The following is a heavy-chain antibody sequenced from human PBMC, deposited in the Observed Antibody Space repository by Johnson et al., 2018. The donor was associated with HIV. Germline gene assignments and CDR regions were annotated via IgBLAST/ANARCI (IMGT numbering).Heavy chain of an antibody. D-gene: IGHD2/OR15-2a*01. J-gene: IGHJ3*02. CDR1: GFTFSSYA. Sequence: VQLVESGGGVVQPGRSLRLSCAASGFTFSSYAMHWVRQAPGKGLEWVAVISYDGSNKYYADSVKGRFTISRDNSKNTLYLQMNSLRAEDTAVYYCAEGNHGIWGQGTIVTVSS. CDR2: ISYDGSNK. CDR3: AEGNHGI. V-gene: IGHV3-30*04.